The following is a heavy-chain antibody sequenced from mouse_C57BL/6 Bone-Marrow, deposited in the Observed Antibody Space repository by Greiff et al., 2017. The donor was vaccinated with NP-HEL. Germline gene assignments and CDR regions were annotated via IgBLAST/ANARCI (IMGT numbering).Heavy chain of an antibody. J-gene: IGHJ3*01. Sequence: EVQLQQSGPELVKPGASVKISCKASGYSFTGYYMNWVKQSPEKSLEWIGEINPSTGGTTYNQKFKAKATLTVDKSSSTAYMQLKSLTSEDSAVYYCARWLLLWFAYWGQGTLVTVSA. CDR2: INPSTGGT. CDR1: GYSFTGYY. V-gene: IGHV1-42*01. D-gene: IGHD2-3*01. CDR3: ARWLLLWFAY.